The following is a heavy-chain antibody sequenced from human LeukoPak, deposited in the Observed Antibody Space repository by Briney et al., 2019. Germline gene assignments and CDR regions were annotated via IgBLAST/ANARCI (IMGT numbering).Heavy chain of an antibody. V-gene: IGHV1-69*01. D-gene: IGHD3-3*01. CDR1: GGTFSSYA. Sequence: ASVKVSCKASGGTFSSYAISWVRQAPGQGFEWMGGIIPIFGTANYAQKFQGRVTITADESTSTAYMELSSLRSEDTAVYYCARLAAFGIDYWGQGTLVTVSS. J-gene: IGHJ4*02. CDR2: IIPIFGTA. CDR3: ARLAAFGIDY.